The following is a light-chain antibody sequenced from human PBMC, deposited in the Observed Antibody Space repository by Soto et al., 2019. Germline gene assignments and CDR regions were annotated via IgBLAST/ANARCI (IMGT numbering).Light chain of an antibody. Sequence: EIVMTQSPATLSVSPGERATLSCRASQSVSSNLAWYQQKPGQAPRLLIYGASTRATGIPARCSGSGSETEFTLTISSLQAEDFAVYYCHQYNNWPPWTFGRGTKVEIK. CDR2: GAS. J-gene: IGKJ1*01. CDR1: QSVSSN. CDR3: HQYNNWPPWT. V-gene: IGKV3-15*01.